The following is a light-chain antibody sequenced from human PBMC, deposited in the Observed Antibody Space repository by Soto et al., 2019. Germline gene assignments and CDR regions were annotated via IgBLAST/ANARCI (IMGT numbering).Light chain of an antibody. J-gene: IGLJ2*01. V-gene: IGLV1-40*01. CDR3: QSYDSNLSGVV. CDR1: SSNIGAGYD. CDR2: INN. Sequence: QSVLTQPPSVSGAPGQRVTISCTGSSSNIGAGYDVHWYQQLPGTAPKLLIYINNNRPSGIPDRFSGSKSGTSASLAITGLQAEDEADYYCQSYDSNLSGVVFGGGTKLTVL.